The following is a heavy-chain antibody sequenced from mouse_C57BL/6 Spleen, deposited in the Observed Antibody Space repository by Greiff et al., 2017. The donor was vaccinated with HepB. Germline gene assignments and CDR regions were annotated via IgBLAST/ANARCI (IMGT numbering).Heavy chain of an antibody. CDR3: ARGRLLSYAMDY. V-gene: IGHV1-81*01. J-gene: IGHJ4*01. Sequence: VQLQESGAELARPGASVKLSCKASGYTFTSYGISWVKQRTGQGLEWIGEIYPRSGNTYYNEKFKGKATLTADKSSSTAYMELRSLTSEDSAVYFCARGRLLSYAMDYWGQGTSVTVSS. D-gene: IGHD1-2*01. CDR2: IYPRSGNT. CDR1: GYTFTSYG.